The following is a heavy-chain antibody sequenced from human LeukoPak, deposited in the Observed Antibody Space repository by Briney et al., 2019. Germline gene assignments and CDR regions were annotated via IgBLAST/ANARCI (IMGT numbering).Heavy chain of an antibody. V-gene: IGHV3-64*01. CDR1: GFTFSSYT. D-gene: IGHD5-18*01. CDR3: ARVMGGSSYGCADY. J-gene: IGHJ4*02. CDR2: ISSNGGTT. Sequence: GGSLRLSCAASGFTFSSYTMHWVRQAPGKGLEYVSAISSNGGTTYYANSVKGRFTISRDNSKNTLYLQMGSLRAEDMAVYYCARVMGGSSYGCADYWGQGTLVTVSS.